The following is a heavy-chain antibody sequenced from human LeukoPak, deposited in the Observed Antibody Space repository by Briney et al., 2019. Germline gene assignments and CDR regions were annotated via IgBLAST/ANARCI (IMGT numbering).Heavy chain of an antibody. CDR1: VRSISRGSYY. Sequence: PSETLSLPCTVSVRSISRGSYYWNWIRQPPGKGLERYGYIYYSGSTYYNPSLKSRVTISVDTSKNQFSLKLSSVTAADTAVYYCAGVVVPAAIIWDAFDIWGQGTMVTVSS. CDR3: AGVVVPAAIIWDAFDI. J-gene: IGHJ3*02. V-gene: IGHV4-30-4*08. D-gene: IGHD2-2*02. CDR2: IYYSGST.